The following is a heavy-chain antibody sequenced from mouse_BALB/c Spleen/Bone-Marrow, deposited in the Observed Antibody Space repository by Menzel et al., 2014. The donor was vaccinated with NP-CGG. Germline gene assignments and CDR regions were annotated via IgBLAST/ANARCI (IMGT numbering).Heavy chain of an antibody. CDR1: GFNIKDTY. J-gene: IGHJ4*01. V-gene: IGHV14-3*02. CDR3: SSSAMYY. Sequence: EVQLQQSGAELVKPGASVKLSCTASGFNIKDTYMHWVKQRPEQGLEWIGRIDPANGDTKYDPKFQGKATITADTSSNAAYLQLSSLTSEDTAVYYGSSSAMYYWGQGTSFTVSS. CDR2: IDPANGDT.